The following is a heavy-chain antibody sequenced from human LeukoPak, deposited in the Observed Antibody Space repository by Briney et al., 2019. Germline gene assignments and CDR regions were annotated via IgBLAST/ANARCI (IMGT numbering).Heavy chain of an antibody. CDR2: IWYDGSNK. Sequence: KSGGSLRLSCAASGFTVSSHGMHWVRQAPGKGLEWVAVIWYDGSNKYYADSVKGRFTISRDNSKNTLYLQMNSLRAEDTAVYYCAGSIAVAGTIDYWGQGTLVTVSS. D-gene: IGHD6-19*01. CDR1: GFTVSSHG. J-gene: IGHJ4*02. V-gene: IGHV3-33*01. CDR3: AGSIAVAGTIDY.